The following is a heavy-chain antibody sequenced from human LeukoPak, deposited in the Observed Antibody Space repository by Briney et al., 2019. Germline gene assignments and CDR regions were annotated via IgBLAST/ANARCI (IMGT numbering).Heavy chain of an antibody. V-gene: IGHV3-30*02. CDR2: IRYDGGNK. J-gene: IGHJ4*02. D-gene: IGHD6-13*01. CDR3: ARDIEAAGLFLDY. CDR1: GFTFSSYG. Sequence: GGSLRLSCAASGFTFSSYGMHWVRQAPGKGLEWVAFIRYDGGNKYYADSVKGRFTISRDNSKNTLYLQMNSLRAEDTAVYYCARDIEAAGLFLDYWGQGTLVTVSS.